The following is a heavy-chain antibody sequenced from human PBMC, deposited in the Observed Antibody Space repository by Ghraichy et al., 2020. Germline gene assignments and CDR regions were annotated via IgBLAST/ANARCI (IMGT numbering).Heavy chain of an antibody. Sequence: LSLTCAASGFTFSSYAMHWVRQAPGKGLEWVAVISYDGSNKYYADSVKGRFTISRDNSKNTLYLQMNSLRAEDTAVYYCARDGGYYDILTGYSNYWYFDLWGRGTLVTVSS. D-gene: IGHD3-9*01. CDR1: GFTFSSYA. CDR2: ISYDGSNK. CDR3: ARDGGYYDILTGYSNYWYFDL. J-gene: IGHJ2*01. V-gene: IGHV3-30*04.